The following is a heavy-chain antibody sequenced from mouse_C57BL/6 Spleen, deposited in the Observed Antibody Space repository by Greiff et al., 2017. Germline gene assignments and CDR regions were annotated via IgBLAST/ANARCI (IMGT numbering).Heavy chain of an antibody. D-gene: IGHD2-4*01. Sequence: EVKLMESGGGLVKPGGSLKLSCAASGFTFSSYAMSWVRQTPEKRLEWVATISDGGSYTYYPDNVKGRFTISRDNAKNNLYLQMSHLKSEDTAMYYCARGDYDVFAYWGQGTLVTVSA. CDR1: GFTFSSYA. J-gene: IGHJ3*01. CDR3: ARGDYDVFAY. V-gene: IGHV5-4*03. CDR2: ISDGGSYT.